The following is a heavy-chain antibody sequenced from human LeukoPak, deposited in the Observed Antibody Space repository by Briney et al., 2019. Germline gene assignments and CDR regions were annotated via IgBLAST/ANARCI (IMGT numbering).Heavy chain of an antibody. CDR1: GFTFNNYW. Sequence: GGSLRLSCAGSGFTFNNYWMSWVRQAPGKGPEWVANIKQDGREKHYVDSVKGRSTISRDNAKSSLYLQMNSLRAEDTAVYYCTRDEAAATNWGQGTLVTVSS. D-gene: IGHD2-2*01. CDR2: IKQDGREK. CDR3: TRDEAAATN. V-gene: IGHV3-7*01. J-gene: IGHJ4*02.